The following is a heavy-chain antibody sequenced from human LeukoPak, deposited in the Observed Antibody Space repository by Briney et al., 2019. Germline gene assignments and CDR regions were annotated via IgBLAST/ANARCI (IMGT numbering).Heavy chain of an antibody. V-gene: IGHV1-69*13. D-gene: IGHD3-10*01. CDR2: IIPIFGTA. Sequence: GASVNVSCKASGGTFSSYAISWVRQAPGQGLEWMGGIIPIFGTANYAQKFQGRVTITADESTSTAYMELSSLRSEDTAVYYCARDYYGSGSYPGYWGQGTLVTVSS. CDR1: GGTFSSYA. CDR3: ARDYYGSGSYPGY. J-gene: IGHJ4*02.